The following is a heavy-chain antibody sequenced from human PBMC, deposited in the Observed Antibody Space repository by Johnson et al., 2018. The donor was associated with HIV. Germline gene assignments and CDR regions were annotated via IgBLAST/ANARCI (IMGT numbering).Heavy chain of an antibody. CDR1: EFSFGNYW. CDR2: IKQDGSER. CDR3: ARGRGALDI. V-gene: IGHV3-7*03. Sequence: VQLVESGGGLVQPGGSLRLSCAASEFSFGNYWMTWVRQAPGKGLEWVANIKQDGSERYYVDSVEGRFAISSDKAKNSLQLQRDSLRAEDTAIYFCARGRGALDIWGQGTMVIVSS. D-gene: IGHD3-16*01. J-gene: IGHJ3*02.